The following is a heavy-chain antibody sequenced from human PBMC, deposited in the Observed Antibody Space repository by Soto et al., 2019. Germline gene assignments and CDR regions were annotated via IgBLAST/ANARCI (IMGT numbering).Heavy chain of an antibody. D-gene: IGHD3-22*01. CDR1: GGSISSGGHS. J-gene: IGHJ4*02. Sequence: LSLTCAVSGGSISSGGHSWSWIRQPPGKGLEWIGYIYHSGSTYYNPSLKSRVTISVDRSKNQFSLKLSSVTAADTAVYYCARAYHYDSSGYPFDYWGQGTLVTVSS. CDR2: IYHSGST. CDR3: ARAYHYDSSGYPFDY. V-gene: IGHV4-30-2*01.